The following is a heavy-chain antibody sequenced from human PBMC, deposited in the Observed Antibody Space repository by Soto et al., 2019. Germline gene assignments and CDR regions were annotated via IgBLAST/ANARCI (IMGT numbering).Heavy chain of an antibody. D-gene: IGHD6-19*01. CDR2: INPSGGST. Sequence: GASVKVSCKASGYTFTSYYMHWVRQAPGQGHEWMGIINPSGGSTSYAQKFQGRVTMTRDTSTSTVYMELSSLRSEDTAVYYCARISIAVAAYSQINSTPPVIGYSGQGTLVTGS. V-gene: IGHV1-46*03. J-gene: IGHJ4*02. CDR1: GYTFTSYY. CDR3: ARISIAVAAYSQINSTPPVIGY.